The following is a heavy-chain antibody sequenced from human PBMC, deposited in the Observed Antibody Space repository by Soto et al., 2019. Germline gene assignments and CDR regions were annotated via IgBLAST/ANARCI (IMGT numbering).Heavy chain of an antibody. CDR1: GDSVSSNSAA. D-gene: IGHD2-2*01. V-gene: IGHV6-1*01. CDR3: ARAPGVVVPAATAEYFQH. J-gene: IGHJ1*01. Sequence: SQTLSLTCAISGDSVSSNSAAWNWIRQSPSRGLEWLGRTYYRSKWYNDYAVSVKSRITINPDTSKNQFSLQLNSVTPEDTAVYYCARAPGVVVPAATAEYFQHWGQGTLVTVSS. CDR2: TYYRSKWYN.